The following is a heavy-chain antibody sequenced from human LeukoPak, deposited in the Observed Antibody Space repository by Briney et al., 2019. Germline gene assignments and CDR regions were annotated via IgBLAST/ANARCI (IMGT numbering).Heavy chain of an antibody. D-gene: IGHD6-19*01. CDR1: GYTFTSYG. CDR3: ARDQRIWYSSGWPYFDY. V-gene: IGHV1-18*04. J-gene: IGHJ4*02. Sequence: GASVKVSCKASGYTFTSYGISWVRQAPGQGLEWMGWISAYNGNTNYAQKLQGRVTMTTDTSTSTAYMELRSLRPDDTAVYYCARDQRIWYSSGWPYFDYWGQGTLVTVSS. CDR2: ISAYNGNT.